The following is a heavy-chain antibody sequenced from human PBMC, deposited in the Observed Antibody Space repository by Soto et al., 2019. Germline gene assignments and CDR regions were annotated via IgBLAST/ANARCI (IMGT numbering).Heavy chain of an antibody. CDR3: ARVAPVYCSSTSCSYYYYYYYMDV. CDR1: GGSISSYY. D-gene: IGHD2-2*01. Sequence: SETLSLTCTVSGGSISSYYWSWIRQPPGKGLEWIGYIYYSGSTNYNPSLKSRVTISVDTSKNQFSLKLSSVTAANTAVYYCARVAPVYCSSTSCSYYYYYYYMDVWGKGTTVTVSS. V-gene: IGHV4-59*01. J-gene: IGHJ6*03. CDR2: IYYSGST.